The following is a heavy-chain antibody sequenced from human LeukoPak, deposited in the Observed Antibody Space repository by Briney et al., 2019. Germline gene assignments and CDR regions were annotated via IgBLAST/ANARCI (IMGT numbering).Heavy chain of an antibody. V-gene: IGHV4-59*01. CDR1: GGSISPYY. D-gene: IGHD1-26*01. CDR2: IYYNGIT. CDR3: ARGGGSYYELDY. J-gene: IGHJ4*02. Sequence: PSETLSLTCTVSGGSISPYYWSWIRQPPGKGLEWIGYIYYNGITSYKPSLKGRVTISVDTSKKQFALKLSSVTDADTAVYYCARGGGSYYELDYWGQGTLVTVSS.